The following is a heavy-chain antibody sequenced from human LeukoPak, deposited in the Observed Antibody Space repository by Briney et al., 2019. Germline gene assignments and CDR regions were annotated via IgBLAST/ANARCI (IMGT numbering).Heavy chain of an antibody. CDR3: AKIRAPAYDF. D-gene: IGHD3-3*02. CDR1: GITFSSYG. V-gene: IGHV3-23*01. Sequence: GGTLRLSCAASGITFSSYGMSWVRQAPGKGLEWVAATSSSDAGTYHADSVRGRFTISRDNSKNTLYLQMNSLRAEDTAVYYCAKIRAPAYDFWGQGTMVTVSS. J-gene: IGHJ3*01. CDR2: TSSSDAGT.